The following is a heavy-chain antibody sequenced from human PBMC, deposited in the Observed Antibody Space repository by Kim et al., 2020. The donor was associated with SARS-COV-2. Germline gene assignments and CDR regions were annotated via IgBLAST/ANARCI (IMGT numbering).Heavy chain of an antibody. D-gene: IGHD5-12*01. CDR3: AREEWLRLYDY. V-gene: IGHV1-2*02. J-gene: IGHJ4*02. CDR2: T. Sequence: TNYAQKFQGRVTMTRDTSISTAYMELSRLRSDDTAVYYCAREEWLRLYDYWGQGTLVTVSS.